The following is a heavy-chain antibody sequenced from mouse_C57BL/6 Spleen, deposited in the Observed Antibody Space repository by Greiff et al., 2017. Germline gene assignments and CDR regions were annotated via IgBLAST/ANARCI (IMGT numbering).Heavy chain of an antibody. CDR1: GYTFTSYG. V-gene: IGHV1-81*01. CDR3: ARREWLYDGYPAWFAY. Sequence: QVQLQQSGAELARPGASVKLSCKASGYTFTSYGISWVKQRTGQGLEWIGEIYPRSGNTYYNEKFKGKATLTADKSSSTAYMELRSLTSEDSAVYFCARREWLYDGYPAWFAYWGQGTLVTVSA. D-gene: IGHD2-3*01. CDR2: IYPRSGNT. J-gene: IGHJ3*01.